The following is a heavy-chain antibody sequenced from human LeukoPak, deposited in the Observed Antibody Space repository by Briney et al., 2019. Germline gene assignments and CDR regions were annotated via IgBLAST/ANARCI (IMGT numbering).Heavy chain of an antibody. V-gene: IGHV3-48*04. D-gene: IGHD5-18*01. Sequence: PGGSLRLSCAASGFTFSSYSMNWVRQAPGKGLEWVSYISSSSSTIYYADSVKGRFTISRGNAKNSLYLQMNSLRAEDTAVYYCARGYSYGSSEYFQHWGQGTLVTVSS. CDR1: GFTFSSYS. J-gene: IGHJ1*01. CDR2: ISSSSSTI. CDR3: ARGYSYGSSEYFQH.